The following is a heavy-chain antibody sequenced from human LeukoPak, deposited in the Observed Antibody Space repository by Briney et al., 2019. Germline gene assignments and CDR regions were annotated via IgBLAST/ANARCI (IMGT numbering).Heavy chain of an antibody. CDR2: ISSSSSTI. Sequence: KPGGSLRLSCAASGFTFSDYYMSWIRQAPGKGLEWVSYISSSSSTIYYADSVKGRFTISRDNAKNSLYLQMNSLRAEDTAVYYCARTGYSYVEYTENYFDYWGQGTLVTVSS. J-gene: IGHJ4*02. D-gene: IGHD5-18*01. V-gene: IGHV3-11*04. CDR3: ARTGYSYVEYTENYFDY. CDR1: GFTFSDYY.